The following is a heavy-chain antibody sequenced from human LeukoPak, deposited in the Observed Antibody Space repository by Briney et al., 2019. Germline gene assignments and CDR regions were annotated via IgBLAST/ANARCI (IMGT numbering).Heavy chain of an antibody. D-gene: IGHD2/OR15-2a*01. CDR2: IIPILGIA. CDR1: GGTFSSYA. J-gene: IGHJ6*02. V-gene: IGHV1-69*04. CDR3: ASESNYYYYGMDV. Sequence: SVKVSCKASGGTFSSYAISWVRQAPGQGLEWMGRIIPILGIANYAQKFQGRVTITADKSTSTAYMELSSLRSEDTAVYYCASESNYYYYGMDVWGQGTTVTVSS.